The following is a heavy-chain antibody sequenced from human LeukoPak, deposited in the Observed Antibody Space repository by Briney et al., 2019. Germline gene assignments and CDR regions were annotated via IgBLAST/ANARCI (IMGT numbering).Heavy chain of an antibody. CDR3: ARQLGYCSDGNCYFDY. V-gene: IGHV3-23*01. D-gene: IGHD2-15*01. CDR1: GFTFSSYA. Sequence: QPGGSLRLSCAASGFTFSSYAMSWVRQAPGKGPEWVSAISGSGGSTYYADSVKGRFTISRDNSKNTLYLQMNSLRAEDTAVYFCARQLGYCSDGNCYFDYWGQGTLVTVS. J-gene: IGHJ4*02. CDR2: ISGSGGST.